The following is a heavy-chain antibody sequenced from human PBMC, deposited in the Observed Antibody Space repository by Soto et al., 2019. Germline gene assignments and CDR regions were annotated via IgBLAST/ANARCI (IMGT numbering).Heavy chain of an antibody. CDR1: GGTFSNSA. Sequence: QVQLEQSGAEVKKPGSSVKVSCKASGGTFSNSAISWVRQAPGQGLEWMGGIMPIFRTPDYAQKFQGRVTITADESTSTAYKEVRGLRSDDTAVYYCASDKDRLQLGGNYYYILDVWGQGTTVTVSS. CDR3: ASDKDRLQLGGNYYYILDV. D-gene: IGHD5-12*01. CDR2: IMPIFRTP. J-gene: IGHJ6*02. V-gene: IGHV1-69*12.